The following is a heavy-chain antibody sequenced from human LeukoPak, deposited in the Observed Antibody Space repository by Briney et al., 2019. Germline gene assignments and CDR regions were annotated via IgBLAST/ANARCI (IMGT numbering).Heavy chain of an antibody. CDR2: ISSDGGSI. V-gene: IGHV3-74*01. Sequence: PGRSLRLSCAASGFKFSNFGMHWVRQAPGKGLVWVSRISSDGGSITYADSVKGRFTISRDNAKNTVYLQMNSLRAEDTAVYFCARGYGSGSYMAFDIWGQGTMVTVSS. D-gene: IGHD3-10*01. J-gene: IGHJ3*02. CDR1: GFKFSNFG. CDR3: ARGYGSGSYMAFDI.